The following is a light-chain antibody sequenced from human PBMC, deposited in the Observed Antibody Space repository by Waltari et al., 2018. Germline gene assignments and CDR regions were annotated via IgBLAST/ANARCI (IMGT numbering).Light chain of an antibody. J-gene: IGKJ1*01. CDR3: QQYGNSHPA. CDR1: ESLGSE. CDR2: DAS. Sequence: DIQMTQSPSTLSASIGARVTITCRASESLGSELAWYQQRPGKAPNMLIYDASNLQTGVPSRFSGSGSGTEFTLTINNLQPEDFAVYYCQQYGNSHPAFGPGTKVEIK. V-gene: IGKV1-5*01.